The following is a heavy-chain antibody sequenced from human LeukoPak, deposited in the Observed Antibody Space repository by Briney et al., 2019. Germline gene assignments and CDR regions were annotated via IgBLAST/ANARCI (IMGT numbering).Heavy chain of an antibody. V-gene: IGHV4-34*01. CDR3: ARGYLRLRYFQH. CDR2: INHSGST. J-gene: IGHJ1*01. D-gene: IGHD4-17*01. CDR1: GGSFSGYY. Sequence: SETLSLTCAVYGGSFSGYYWSWIRQPPGKGLEWIGEINHSGSTNYSPSLKSRVTISVDTSKNQFSLKLSSVTAADTAVYYCARGYLRLRYFQHWGQGTLVTVSS.